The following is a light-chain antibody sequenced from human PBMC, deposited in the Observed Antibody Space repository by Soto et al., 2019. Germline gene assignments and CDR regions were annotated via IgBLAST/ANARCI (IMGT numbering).Light chain of an antibody. CDR3: QQYNNWPIT. V-gene: IGKV3-11*01. CDR2: DTS. J-gene: IGKJ5*01. CDR1: QSVGIF. Sequence: EIVLTQSPATLSFSAGERASLSFRASQSVGIFLAWFQQKPGQAPRLLILDTSNRATGIPARFSGSGSGTEFTLTISSLQSEDFAVYYCQQYNNWPITFGQGTRLEIK.